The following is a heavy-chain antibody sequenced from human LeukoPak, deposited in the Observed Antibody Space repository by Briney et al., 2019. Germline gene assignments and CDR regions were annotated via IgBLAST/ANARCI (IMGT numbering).Heavy chain of an antibody. Sequence: PSETLSLTCTVSNDSISSGDYYWNWIRQPPGKGLEWIGYIFHRGGTSYNPSLKSRILFSVDTSQNQFSLKLSSVTAADTAVYYCARHHPDYGSGNYYFDYWGQGTLVTVSS. V-gene: IGHV4-30-4*01. CDR2: IFHRGGT. D-gene: IGHD3-10*01. J-gene: IGHJ4*02. CDR1: NDSISSGDYY. CDR3: ARHHPDYGSGNYYFDY.